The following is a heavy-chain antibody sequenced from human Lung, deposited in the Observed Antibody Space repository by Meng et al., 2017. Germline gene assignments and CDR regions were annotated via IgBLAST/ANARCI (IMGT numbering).Heavy chain of an antibody. Sequence: QWQGSVAGLVDSLGLPSLPCGFSGGATGCSFFRSWVCQARGKGLEWIGEIYHSGGTKYNPSLKSCVTISVDKSKNKFSLKLSSVTAAHTAVYYGARCLGEAVVPRTMFDYWGQGTLVTVSS. D-gene: IGHD2-2*01. CDR1: GGATGCSFF. J-gene: IGHJ4*02. CDR3: ARCLGEAVVPRTMFDY. CDR2: IYHSGGT. V-gene: IGHV4-4*02.